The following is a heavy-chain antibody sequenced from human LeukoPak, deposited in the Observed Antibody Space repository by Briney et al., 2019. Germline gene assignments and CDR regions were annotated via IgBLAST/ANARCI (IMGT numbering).Heavy chain of an antibody. D-gene: IGHD2-15*01. Sequence: ASVKVSCKASGYTFTGYYMHWVRQAPGQGLEWMGWINPNSGGTNYAQKFQGRVTMTRDTSISTAYMELSRLRSDDTAVYYCARRYCSGGSCYAMVEDYRGQGTLVTVSS. CDR3: ARRYCSGGSCYAMVEDY. J-gene: IGHJ4*02. CDR2: INPNSGGT. V-gene: IGHV1-2*02. CDR1: GYTFTGYY.